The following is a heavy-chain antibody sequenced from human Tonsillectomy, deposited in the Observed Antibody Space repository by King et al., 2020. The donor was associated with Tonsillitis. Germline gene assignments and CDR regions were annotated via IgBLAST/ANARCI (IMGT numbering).Heavy chain of an antibody. Sequence: VQLVESGGGVVQPGGSLRLSCAASGFTFSSYGMHWVRQAPGKGLEWVAFIRYDGSNKYYADSVKDRFTISRDNSKNTLYLQMNSLRAEDTAVYYCAKDFNGDILDYWGQGTLVTVSS. D-gene: IGHD4-17*01. CDR1: GFTFSSYG. CDR3: AKDFNGDILDY. V-gene: IGHV3-30*02. CDR2: IRYDGSNK. J-gene: IGHJ4*02.